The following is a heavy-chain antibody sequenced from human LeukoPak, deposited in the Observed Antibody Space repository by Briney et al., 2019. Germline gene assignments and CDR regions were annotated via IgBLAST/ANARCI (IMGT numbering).Heavy chain of an antibody. V-gene: IGHV3-21*01. J-gene: IGHJ4*02. CDR1: GFTFSNYY. CDR3: ARVMRRGNYLDY. D-gene: IGHD2-8*01. Sequence: GGSLRLSCEASGFTFSNYYMNWVRQAPGKGLGWLSSISGSNTYISHADSVKGRFTIARDNVKNSLYLQMNSLRAEDTAMYYCARVMRRGNYLDYWGQGTLVTVSS. CDR2: ISGSNTYI.